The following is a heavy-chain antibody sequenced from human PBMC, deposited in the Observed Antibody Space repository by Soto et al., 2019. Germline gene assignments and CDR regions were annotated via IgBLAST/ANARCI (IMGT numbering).Heavy chain of an antibody. CDR1: GFTFSSYG. Sequence: GSLRLSCAASGFTFSSYGMHWVRQAPGKGLEWVAVIWFDGSNKWYADSVKGRFTISRDNSKNTLYLQMNSLRAEDTAVYSCARDRGYSGYDSPRYYYGMDVWGQGTTVTVSS. V-gene: IGHV3-33*01. CDR2: IWFDGSNK. D-gene: IGHD5-12*01. J-gene: IGHJ6*02. CDR3: ARDRGYSGYDSPRYYYGMDV.